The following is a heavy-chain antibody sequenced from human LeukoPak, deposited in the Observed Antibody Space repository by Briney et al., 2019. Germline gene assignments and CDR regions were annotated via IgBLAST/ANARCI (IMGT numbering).Heavy chain of an antibody. Sequence: ASVKVSCKASGGTFSSYAISWVRQAPGQGLEWMGGIIPIFGTANYAQKFQGRVTITTDESTSTAYMELSSLRSEDTAVYYCASVTLLGYCSSTSCYISAFDIWGQGTMVTVSS. CDR2: IIPIFGTA. V-gene: IGHV1-69*05. CDR1: GGTFSSYA. CDR3: ASVTLLGYCSSTSCYISAFDI. J-gene: IGHJ3*02. D-gene: IGHD2-2*02.